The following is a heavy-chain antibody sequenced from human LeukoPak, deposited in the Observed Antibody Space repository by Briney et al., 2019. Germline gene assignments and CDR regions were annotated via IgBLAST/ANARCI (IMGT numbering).Heavy chain of an antibody. CDR2: IYTSGSS. Sequence: SETLSLTCTVSGGSISSYYWSWIRQPAGKGLEWIGHIYTSGSSNYNPSLKSRATISVDTSKNQFSLSLTSVTAADTAVYYCARGREDYFGLVGNWFDPWGQGTLVTVSS. V-gene: IGHV4-4*07. J-gene: IGHJ5*02. CDR3: ARGREDYFGLVGNWFDP. D-gene: IGHD3-10*01. CDR1: GGSISSYY.